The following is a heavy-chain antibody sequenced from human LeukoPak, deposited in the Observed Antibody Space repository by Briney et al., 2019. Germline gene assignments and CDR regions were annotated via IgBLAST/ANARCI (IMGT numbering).Heavy chain of an antibody. V-gene: IGHV1-69*01. CDR3: ASDSWELPNWFDP. D-gene: IGHD1-26*01. CDR2: IIPIFGTA. J-gene: IGHJ5*02. CDR1: GGTFSSYA. Sequence: SVKVSCKASGGTFSSYAISWVRQAPGQGLEWMGGIIPIFGTANYAQKFQGRVTITADESTSTAYMERSSLRSEDTAVYYCASDSWELPNWFDPWGQGTLVTVSS.